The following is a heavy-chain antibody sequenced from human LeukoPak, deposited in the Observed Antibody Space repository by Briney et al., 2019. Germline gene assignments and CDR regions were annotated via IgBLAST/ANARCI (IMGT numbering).Heavy chain of an antibody. Sequence: ASVKVSCKASGYTFTGYYVHWVRQAPGQGLGWMGWINPNSAGTQYAQKFQGRVTMTRDTSSSTACMELGRLKSDDTAVYYCATYSGPLGYWGQGTLVTVSS. CDR3: ATYSGPLGY. CDR1: GYTFTGYY. J-gene: IGHJ4*02. D-gene: IGHD6-19*01. V-gene: IGHV1-2*02. CDR2: INPNSAGT.